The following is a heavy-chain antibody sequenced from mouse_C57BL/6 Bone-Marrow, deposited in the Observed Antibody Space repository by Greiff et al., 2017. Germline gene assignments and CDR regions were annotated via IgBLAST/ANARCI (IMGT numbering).Heavy chain of an antibody. J-gene: IGHJ1*03. CDR1: GYTFTSYD. CDR3: GRLEFDGSSGDWYFDG. D-gene: IGHD1-1*01. CDR2: IYPRDGRT. V-gene: IGHV1-85*01. Sequence: VQLQQSGPELVKPGASVKLSCKASGYTFTSYDINWVKQRPGQGLEWIGRIYPRDGRTKYNEKFKGKATLTVDTSSSTAYMEHHSLTSEDSAVYFCGRLEFDGSSGDWYFDGWGTGTTVTVSS.